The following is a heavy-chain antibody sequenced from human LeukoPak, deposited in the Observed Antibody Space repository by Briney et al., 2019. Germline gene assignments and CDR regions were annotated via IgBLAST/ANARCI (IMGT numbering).Heavy chain of an antibody. J-gene: IGHJ4*02. Sequence: GGSPRLSCAASGFTVSSNYMSWVRQAPGKGLEWVSVIYSGGSTYYADSVKGRFTISRDNSKNTLYLQMNSLRAEDTAVYYCARDRGYYVFDYWGQGTLVTVSS. D-gene: IGHD3-22*01. V-gene: IGHV3-53*01. CDR2: IYSGGST. CDR3: ARDRGYYVFDY. CDR1: GFTVSSNY.